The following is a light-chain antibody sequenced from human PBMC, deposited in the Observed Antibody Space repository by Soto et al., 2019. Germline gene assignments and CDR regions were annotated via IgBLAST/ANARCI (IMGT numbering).Light chain of an antibody. CDR3: QQHSHWPPWT. CDR1: QNVRTF. V-gene: IGKV3-11*01. CDR2: AAS. Sequence: EVVLTQSPATLSLSPGERATLSCRASQNVRTFLDWYQQKPGLAPRLLIYAASNRATGIPDRFSGSGSGTDFTLTISSLEPEDFAVYYCQQHSHWPPWTFGQGTRVEIQ. J-gene: IGKJ1*01.